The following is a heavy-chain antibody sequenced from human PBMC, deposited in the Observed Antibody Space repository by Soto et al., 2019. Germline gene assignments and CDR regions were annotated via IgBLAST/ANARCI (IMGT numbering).Heavy chain of an antibody. D-gene: IGHD5-18*01. CDR1: GFSLSTSGVG. CDR2: IFWDDDK. V-gene: IGHV2-5*02. Sequence: QITLKESGPTLVKPTQTLTLTCTFSGFSLSTSGVGVGWIRQPPGKALEWLGIIFWDDDKRYRPSLKSRVTITTDTSTNQLVLIMTTIDPVDTATYYCAQSPWTQLWPRATVVHGGQGTPVTVSS. CDR3: AQSPWTQLWPRATVVH. J-gene: IGHJ4*02.